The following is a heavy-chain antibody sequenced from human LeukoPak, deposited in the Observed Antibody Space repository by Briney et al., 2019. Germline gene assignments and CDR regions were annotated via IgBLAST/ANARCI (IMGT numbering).Heavy chain of an antibody. CDR1: GGSISSYY. CDR3: AGLPYSSSWTY. CDR2: IYYSGST. Sequence: SETLSLTCTVSGGSISSYYWSWIRQPPGKGLEWIGYIYYSGSTNYNPSLKSRVTISVDTSKNQFSLKLSSVTAADTAVYYCAGLPYSSSWTYWGQGTLVTVSS. J-gene: IGHJ4*02. V-gene: IGHV4-59*08. D-gene: IGHD6-13*01.